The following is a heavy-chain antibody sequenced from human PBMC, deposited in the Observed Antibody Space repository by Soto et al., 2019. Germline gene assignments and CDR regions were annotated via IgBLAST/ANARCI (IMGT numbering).Heavy chain of an antibody. CDR3: ARDRGYSCFDY. CDR1: GFTFSSSW. CDR2: IKEDGSEK. J-gene: IGHJ4*02. D-gene: IGHD5-18*01. Sequence: GSLRLSCAASGFTFSSSWMNWVRQAPGKGLEWVAGIKEDGSEKYYVDFVKGRFTISRDNAENSLYLQMNGLRAEDTAVYYCARDRGYSCFDYWGLGTLVTVSS. V-gene: IGHV3-7*01.